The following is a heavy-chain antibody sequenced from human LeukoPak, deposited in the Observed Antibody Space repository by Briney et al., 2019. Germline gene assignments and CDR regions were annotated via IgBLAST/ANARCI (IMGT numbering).Heavy chain of an antibody. CDR1: GGSFSGYY. CDR3: ASGSSGWAFDY. Sequence: SETLSLTCAVYGGSFSGYYWSWISQPPGKGLEWIGEINHSGSTNYNPSLKSRVTISVDTSKNQFSLKLSSVTAADTAVYYCASGSSGWAFDYWGQGTLVTVSS. V-gene: IGHV4-34*01. J-gene: IGHJ4*02. D-gene: IGHD6-19*01. CDR2: INHSGST.